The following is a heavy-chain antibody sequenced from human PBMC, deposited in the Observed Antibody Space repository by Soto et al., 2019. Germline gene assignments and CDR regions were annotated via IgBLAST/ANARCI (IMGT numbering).Heavy chain of an antibody. CDR2: ISGSGGST. Sequence: GGSLRLSCAASGFTFSSYAMSWVRQAPGKGLEWVSAISGSGGSTYYADSVKGRFTISRDNSKNTLYLQMNSLRAEDTAVYYCAKVYDSSGYYLLFDYWGQETLVTVSS. CDR3: AKVYDSSGYYLLFDY. D-gene: IGHD3-22*01. CDR1: GFTFSSYA. J-gene: IGHJ4*02. V-gene: IGHV3-23*01.